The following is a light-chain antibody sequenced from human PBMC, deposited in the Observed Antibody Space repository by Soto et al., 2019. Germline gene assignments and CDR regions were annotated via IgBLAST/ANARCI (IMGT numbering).Light chain of an antibody. CDR3: QSYGSRLSGWV. CDR1: SSNIGAAYD. J-gene: IGLJ3*02. Sequence: QSVLTQPPSVSGAPGQTVTISCTRSSSNIGAAYDVHWYQHLPGTAPKLLIYGNNNRPSGVPGRFSGSKSGTSASPAITGLQAEDEAYYYCQSYGSRLSGWVFGGGTKLTVL. V-gene: IGLV1-40*01. CDR2: GNN.